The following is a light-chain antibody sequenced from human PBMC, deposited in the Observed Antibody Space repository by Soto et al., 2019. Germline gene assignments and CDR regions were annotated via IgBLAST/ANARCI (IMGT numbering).Light chain of an antibody. CDR1: QGINSY. CDR3: QQYYSFPWT. J-gene: IGKJ1*01. V-gene: IGKV1D-8*01. CDR2: ASS. Sequence: VIWMTQSQSLLSASTGDRVTISCRISQGINSYLAWYQQKPGKAPELLIYASSTLQSGVPSRFSGSGSGTHFTLTLSCLQSEDLATYYWQQYYSFPWTFGQGTKVEIK.